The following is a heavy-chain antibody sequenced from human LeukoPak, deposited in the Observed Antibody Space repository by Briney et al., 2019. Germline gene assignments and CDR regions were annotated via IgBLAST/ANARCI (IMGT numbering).Heavy chain of an antibody. CDR3: ARGREILVVPFYYYIDV. D-gene: IGHD2-2*01. V-gene: IGHV1-2*02. J-gene: IGHJ6*03. Sequence: ASVQVSCKTSGYTFTGFFIHWVRLAPGQGLEWMGWINPKTGGTNYGQKFHGRVTMTRDTSVSTVYMELRRRRYDDTAVYYCARGREILVVPFYYYIDVWGRGTTVTVSS. CDR2: INPKTGGT. CDR1: GYTFTGFF.